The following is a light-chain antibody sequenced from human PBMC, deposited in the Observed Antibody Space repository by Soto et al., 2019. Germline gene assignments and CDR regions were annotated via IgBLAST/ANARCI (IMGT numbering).Light chain of an antibody. CDR3: SSYTTSSNYV. CDR1: SSDVGSYNF. CDR2: EVS. V-gene: IGLV2-14*01. Sequence: QSVMTQPASVSGSPGQSITISCPGTSSDVGSYNFVSWYQQLPGKAPKLMIYEVSNRPSGVSNRFSGYKSGNTASLTISGRQAEDEADYYCSSYTTSSNYVFGSGTKV. J-gene: IGLJ1*01.